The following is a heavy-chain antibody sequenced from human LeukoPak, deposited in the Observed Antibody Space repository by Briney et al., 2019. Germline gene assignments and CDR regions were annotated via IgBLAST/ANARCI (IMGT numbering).Heavy chain of an antibody. V-gene: IGHV3-30-3*01. CDR1: GFTFSSYA. D-gene: IGHD3-22*01. J-gene: IGHJ4*02. CDR2: ISYDGSNK. Sequence: SGGSLRLSCAASGFTFSSYAMHWVRQAPGKGLEWVAVISYDGSNKYYADSVKGRFTISRDNAKNTLYLQMNSLRAEDTAVYYCVRSSGFPDYWGQGTLVTVSS. CDR3: VRSSGFPDY.